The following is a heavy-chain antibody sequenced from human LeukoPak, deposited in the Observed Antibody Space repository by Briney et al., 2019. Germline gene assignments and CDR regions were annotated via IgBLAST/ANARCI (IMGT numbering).Heavy chain of an antibody. CDR1: GDSVRNDFYY. D-gene: IGHD2-21*02. CDR2: LSHAGDT. V-gene: IGHV4-39*07. Sequence: IPSETLSLTCSVSGDSVRNDFYYWGWIRQPPGKGLEWVACLSHAGDTYYNPSLKSRVSISVDTSKNQFSLKLSSVTAADTAVYYCARASVVTATDYWGQGALVTVSS. CDR3: ARASVVTATDY. J-gene: IGHJ4*02.